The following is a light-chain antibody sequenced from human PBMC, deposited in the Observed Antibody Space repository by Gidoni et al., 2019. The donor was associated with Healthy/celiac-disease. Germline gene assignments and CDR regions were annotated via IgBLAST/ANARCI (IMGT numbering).Light chain of an antibody. Sequence: IVMTQSPATLSVAPGERATLSCRASQSVSSNLAWYQQKPGQAPRLLIYGASTRATGIPARFSGSGSGTDSTLTISSLQSEDFAVYYCQHYNNWPLTFGGGTKVEIK. V-gene: IGKV3-15*01. CDR1: QSVSSN. CDR3: QHYNNWPLT. J-gene: IGKJ4*01. CDR2: GAS.